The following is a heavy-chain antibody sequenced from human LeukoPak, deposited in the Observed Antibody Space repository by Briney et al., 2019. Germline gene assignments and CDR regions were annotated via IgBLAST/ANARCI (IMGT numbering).Heavy chain of an antibody. CDR2: ISAYNGNT. CDR3: ARFFPNYYYGMDV. J-gene: IGHJ6*02. CDR1: GYTFTNYG. Sequence: AAVTVSYKASGYTFTNYGISWVGQAPGQGVEGMGWISAYNGNTNYAQKLQGRVAMTTDTPTSTAYMELRSLRSDDTAVYYCARFFPNYYYGMDVWGQGTTVTVSS. V-gene: IGHV1-18*01.